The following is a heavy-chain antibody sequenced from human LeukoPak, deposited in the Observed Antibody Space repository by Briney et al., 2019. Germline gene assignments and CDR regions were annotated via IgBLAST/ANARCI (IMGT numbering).Heavy chain of an antibody. CDR3: AKSAPGGWYSYIDY. CDR2: ISGSGGST. V-gene: IGHV3-23*01. Sequence: PGGSLRLSCAASGFTFSSYAMSWVRQAPGKGLEWVSAISGSGGSTYYADSVKGRFTISRDNSKDTLYLQMNSLRAEDTAVYYRAKSAPGGWYSYIDYWGQGTLVTVSS. D-gene: IGHD6-19*01. CDR1: GFTFSSYA. J-gene: IGHJ4*02.